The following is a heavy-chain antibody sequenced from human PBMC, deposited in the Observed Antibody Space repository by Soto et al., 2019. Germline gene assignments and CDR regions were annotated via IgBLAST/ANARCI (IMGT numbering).Heavy chain of an antibody. Sequence: QVQLVESGGGVVQPGGSLRLSCVASDFAFSNYGMHWVRQAPGKGLEWVALIWYEGTNKYYADSVKGRFTISRDNSKNTLFLQMNSLRTEDTAVYYCAKESGGERYAAYFDLWGQGTLVTVSA. J-gene: IGHJ4*02. CDR3: AKESGGERYAAYFDL. CDR1: DFAFSNYG. D-gene: IGHD2-21*01. V-gene: IGHV3-30*02. CDR2: IWYEGTNK.